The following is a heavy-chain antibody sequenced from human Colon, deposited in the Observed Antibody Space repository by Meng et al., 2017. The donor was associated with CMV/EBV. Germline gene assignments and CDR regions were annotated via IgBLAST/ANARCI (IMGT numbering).Heavy chain of an antibody. CDR1: GYTFTSYD. CDR3: AREAGNGYSQIDFDY. Sequence: SGYTFTSYDINWVRQATGQGLEGMGWMNPNSGNTGYAQKFQGRVTMTRNTSISTAYMELSSLRSEDTAVYYCAREAGNGYSQIDFDYWGQGTLVTVSS. V-gene: IGHV1-8*01. D-gene: IGHD5-18*01. CDR2: MNPNSGNT. J-gene: IGHJ4*02.